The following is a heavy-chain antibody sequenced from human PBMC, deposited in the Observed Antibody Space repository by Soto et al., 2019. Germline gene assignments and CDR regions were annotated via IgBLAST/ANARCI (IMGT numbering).Heavy chain of an antibody. V-gene: IGHV3-53*01. D-gene: IGHD3-22*01. J-gene: IGHJ3*02. CDR1: GFTVSSNY. CDR2: IYSGGST. CDR3: ARDSGHYYDSSGYYSDAFDI. Sequence: EVQLVESGGGLIQPGGSLRLSCAASGFTVSSNYMSWVRQAPGKGLEWVSVIYSGGSTYYADSVKGRFTISRDNSKNTLYLQMNSLRAEDTAVYYCARDSGHYYDSSGYYSDAFDIWGQGTMVTVSS.